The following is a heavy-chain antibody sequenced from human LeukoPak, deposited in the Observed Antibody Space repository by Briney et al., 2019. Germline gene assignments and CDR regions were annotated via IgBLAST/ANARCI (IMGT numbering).Heavy chain of an antibody. V-gene: IGHV1-18*01. CDR2: ISAYNGNT. D-gene: IGHD7-27*01. CDR1: GYTFTSYD. Sequence: ASVKVSCKASGYTFTSYDINWVRQATGQGLEWMGWISAYNGNTNYAQKLQGRVTMTTDTSTSTAYMELRSLRSDDTAVYYCARLSPWGGDAFDIWGQGTMVTVSS. J-gene: IGHJ3*02. CDR3: ARLSPWGGDAFDI.